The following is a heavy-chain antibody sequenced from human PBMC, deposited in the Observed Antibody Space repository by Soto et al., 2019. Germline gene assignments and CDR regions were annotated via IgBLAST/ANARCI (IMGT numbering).Heavy chain of an antibody. D-gene: IGHD1-1*01. CDR1: GFTFSSHW. CDR3: ARGDNPEY. CDR2: INEDGSGK. J-gene: IGHJ4*02. Sequence: EVQLVESGGGLVQPGGSLRLSCAASGFTFSSHWMTWVRQTPGKGLEWVANINEDGSGKYYVDSVKGRFTISRDNAKNSLYLQMSSLRAEDTAVFYCARGDNPEYWGQGTLVTVSS. V-gene: IGHV3-7*01.